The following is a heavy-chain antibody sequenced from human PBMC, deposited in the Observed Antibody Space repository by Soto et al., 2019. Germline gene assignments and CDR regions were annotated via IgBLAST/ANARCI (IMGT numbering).Heavy chain of an antibody. CDR2: IYYSVST. J-gene: IGHJ4*02. Sequence: SATLSLTCTVSGGSISGYYWSWIRQPPGKGLEWIWYIYYSVSTNYNPSLKSRVTISVDTSKNQFSLKLSSVTAADTAVYYCARRYCSGGSCYSGFDYWGQGTLVTVSS. CDR1: GGSISGYY. CDR3: ARRYCSGGSCYSGFDY. V-gene: IGHV4-59*01. D-gene: IGHD2-15*01.